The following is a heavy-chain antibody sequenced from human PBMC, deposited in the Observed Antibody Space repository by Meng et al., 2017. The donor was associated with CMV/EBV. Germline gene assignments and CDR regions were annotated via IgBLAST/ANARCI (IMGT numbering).Heavy chain of an antibody. D-gene: IGHD6-6*01. CDR3: AREEYSSSSFDY. J-gene: IGHJ4*02. V-gene: IGHV4-61*01. CDR2: IYYSGST. Sequence: GSLRLSCTVSGGSVSSGSYYWSWIRQPPGKGLEWIGYIYYSGSTNYNPSLKSRVTISVDTSKNQFSLKLSSVTAADTAVYYRAREEYSSSSFDYWGQGTLVTVSS. CDR1: GGSVSSGSYY.